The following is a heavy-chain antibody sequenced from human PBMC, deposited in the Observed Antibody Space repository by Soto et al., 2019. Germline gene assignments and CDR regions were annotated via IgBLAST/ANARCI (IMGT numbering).Heavy chain of an antibody. V-gene: IGHV4-4*07. D-gene: IGHD2-15*01. CDR2: IYTGGST. CDR3: ARASVGPPGGGSWTMPFDF. J-gene: IGHJ4*03. CDR1: GGSVSSYY. Sequence: SETLSLTCTVSGGSVSSYYWNWIRQPAGKGMERIGRIYTGGSTNYNPSLKSRVTLSVDTSKNQFSLRLTSVTAADTAVYYCARASVGPPGGGSWTMPFDFWGHGTLVTVSS.